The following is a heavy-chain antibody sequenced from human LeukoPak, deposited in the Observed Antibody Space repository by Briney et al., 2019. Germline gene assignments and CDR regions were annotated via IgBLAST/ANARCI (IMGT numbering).Heavy chain of an antibody. CDR3: ARDGDYYDSSGYYY. D-gene: IGHD3-22*01. Sequence: SETLSLTCAVSGGSISSGGYSWSWIRQPPGTGLEWIGYIYHSGSTYYNPSLKSRVTISVDRSKNQFSLKLSSVTAADTAVYYCARDGDYYDSSGYYYWGQGTLVTVSS. CDR1: GGSISSGGYS. J-gene: IGHJ4*02. CDR2: IYHSGST. V-gene: IGHV4-30-2*01.